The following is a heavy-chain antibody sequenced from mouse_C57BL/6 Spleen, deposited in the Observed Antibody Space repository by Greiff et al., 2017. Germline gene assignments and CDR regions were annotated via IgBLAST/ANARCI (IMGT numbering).Heavy chain of an antibody. V-gene: IGHV5-6*01. CDR2: ISSGGSYT. J-gene: IGHJ1*03. D-gene: IGHD2-1*01. CDR3: ARHYGNYGSGYWYFDV. CDR1: GFTFSSYG. Sequence: EVHLVESGGDLVKPGGSLKLSCAASGFTFSSYGMSWVRQTPDKRLEWVATISSGGSYTYYPDSVKGRFTISRDNAKNTLYLQMSSLKSEDTAMYYCARHYGNYGSGYWYFDVWGTGTTVTVSS.